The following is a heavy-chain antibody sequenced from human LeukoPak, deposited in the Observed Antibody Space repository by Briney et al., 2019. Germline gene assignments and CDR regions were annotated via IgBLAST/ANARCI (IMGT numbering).Heavy chain of an antibody. CDR3: ARGRTSYGDYADYYFYMDV. CDR2: ISTSGST. V-gene: IGHV4-4*07. J-gene: IGHJ6*03. Sequence: PSETLSLTCAVSGDSISGFYWSWIRQAAGKGLQWIGGISTSGSTNYNASLKSRVTMSVDRSTNQFSLTVRSVTAADTALYYSARGRTSYGDYADYYFYMDVWGTGTTVTAAS. CDR1: GDSISGFY. D-gene: IGHD4-17*01.